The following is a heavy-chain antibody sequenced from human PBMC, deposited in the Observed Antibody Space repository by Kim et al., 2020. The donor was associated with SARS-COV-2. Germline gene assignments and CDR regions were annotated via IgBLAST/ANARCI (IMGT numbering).Heavy chain of an antibody. CDR2: IKQDASVI. CDR3: AKPYRGGSFDI. Sequence: GGSLRLSCAASGFTFSSYWMSWVRQAPGKGLEWVASIKQDASVISYVDSVRGRFTISRDNAKNSLSLQMDSLGAEDTALYFCAKPYRGGSFDIWDQGTMVTVSS. D-gene: IGHD3-16*01. J-gene: IGHJ3*02. V-gene: IGHV3-7*01. CDR1: GFTFSSYW.